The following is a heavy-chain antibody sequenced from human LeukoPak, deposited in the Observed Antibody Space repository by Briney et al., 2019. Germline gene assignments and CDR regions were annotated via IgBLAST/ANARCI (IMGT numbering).Heavy chain of an antibody. V-gene: IGHV4-59*08. J-gene: IGHJ4*02. D-gene: IGHD3-10*01. CDR3: ARHDNSGTYPLDY. CDR1: GGSISNYY. CDR2: IYYTGTT. Sequence: SETLSLTCTVSGGSISNYYWSWIRQPPGKGLEWIAYIYYTGTTNYNPSLTSRVTISADTSKNQFSLKLNSVTAADTAVYYCARHDNSGTYPLDYWGQGTLVTVSS.